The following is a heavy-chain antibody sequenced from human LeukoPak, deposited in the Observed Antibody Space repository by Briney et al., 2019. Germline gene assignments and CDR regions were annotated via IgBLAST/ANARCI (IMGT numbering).Heavy chain of an antibody. CDR1: GFTFSSYA. CDR2: ISGSGGST. D-gene: IGHD2-15*01. CDR3: AKTFIWPPVAAATGYFDY. V-gene: IGHV3-23*01. Sequence: GGSLRLSCAASGFTFSSYAMSWVRQAPGKGLEWVSAISGSGGSTYYADSVKGRFTISRDNSKNTLYLQMNSLRAEDTAVYYCAKTFIWPPVAAATGYFDYWGQGTLVTVSS. J-gene: IGHJ4*02.